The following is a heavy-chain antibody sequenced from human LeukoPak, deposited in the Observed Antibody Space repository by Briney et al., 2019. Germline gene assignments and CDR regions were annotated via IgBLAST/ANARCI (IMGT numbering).Heavy chain of an antibody. CDR2: INPNSGGT. V-gene: IGHV1-2*02. D-gene: IGHD2-15*01. Sequence: ASVKVSCKASGYTFTGYYMHWVRQAPGQGLEWMGWINPNSGGTNYAQKFQGRVTMTRDTSISTAYMELSRLRSDDTAVYYCARDPAVVEQEYYFDYWGQGTLVTVSS. CDR1: GYTFTGYY. CDR3: ARDPAVVEQEYYFDY. J-gene: IGHJ4*02.